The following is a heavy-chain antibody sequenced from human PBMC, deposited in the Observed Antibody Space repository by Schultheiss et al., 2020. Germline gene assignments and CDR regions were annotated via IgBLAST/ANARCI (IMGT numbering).Heavy chain of an antibody. V-gene: IGHV1-18*01. CDR3: ARGRYSSGWSYFDY. Sequence: ASVKVSGKASGYTFTSYGISWVRQAPGQGLEWMGWISAYNGNTNYAQKLQGRVTMTTDTSTSTAYVELRSLRSDDTAVYYCARGRYSSGWSYFDYWGQGTLVTVSS. D-gene: IGHD6-19*01. J-gene: IGHJ4*02. CDR2: ISAYNGNT. CDR1: GYTFTSYG.